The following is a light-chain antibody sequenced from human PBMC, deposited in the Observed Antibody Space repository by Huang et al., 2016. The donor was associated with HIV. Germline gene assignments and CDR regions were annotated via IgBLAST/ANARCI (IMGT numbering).Light chain of an antibody. CDR2: AAS. V-gene: IGKV1-NL1*01. CDR1: RGISNS. CDR3: QQYYNTTLS. J-gene: IGKJ4*01. Sequence: DIQMTQSPSSLSASVGDKVTITCRASRGISNSLAWYQQQPGKAPKLLLYAASRLQGGVPSRFSGRGSRTDYTLTISSLQPEDSATYYCQQYYNTTLSFGGGTKVEIK.